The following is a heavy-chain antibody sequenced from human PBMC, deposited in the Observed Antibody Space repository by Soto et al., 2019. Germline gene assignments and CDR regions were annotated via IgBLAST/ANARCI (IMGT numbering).Heavy chain of an antibody. CDR3: ARGGVSTRTFDY. D-gene: IGHD3-3*01. Sequence: GASLKISCKGSGYNFAGYWIAWVRQMPGKGLELMGIIYLSDSDTRYRPSFQGQVTISADKSISSAYLQWSSLRASDTAMYYCARGGVSTRTFDYWGQGTPVTVSS. V-gene: IGHV5-51*01. J-gene: IGHJ4*02. CDR2: IYLSDSDT. CDR1: GYNFAGYW.